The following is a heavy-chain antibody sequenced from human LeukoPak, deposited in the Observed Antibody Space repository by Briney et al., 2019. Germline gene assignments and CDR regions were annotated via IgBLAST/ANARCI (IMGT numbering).Heavy chain of an antibody. V-gene: IGHV4-4*02. Sequence: SETLSLTCAVSGGSISSSNWWSWVRQPPGEGLEWIGEISHSGSTNYNPSLKSRVTISVDKSKNQFSLKLSSATAADTAVYYCATWTVNYYDSSAYFQHWGQGTLVTVSS. D-gene: IGHD3-22*01. CDR3: ATWTVNYYDSSAYFQH. J-gene: IGHJ1*01. CDR2: ISHSGST. CDR1: GGSISSSNW.